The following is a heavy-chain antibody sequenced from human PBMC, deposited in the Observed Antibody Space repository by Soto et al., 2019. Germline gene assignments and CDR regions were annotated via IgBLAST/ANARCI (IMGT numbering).Heavy chain of an antibody. J-gene: IGHJ4*02. CDR2: ISNDGNNK. CDR1: GLTFNDHG. CDR3: AKGVHWYSNYLLPCDY. Sequence: QVQLVESGGGVVQPGRSLRLSCAVSGLTFNDHGMHWVRQPPGKGLEWVAVISNDGNNKYYSDSVRDRFTISRDNSKNALYLQMNSLRPEDTAVYYCAKGVHWYSNYLLPCDYWGQGTLVTVSS. D-gene: IGHD4-4*01. V-gene: IGHV3-30*18.